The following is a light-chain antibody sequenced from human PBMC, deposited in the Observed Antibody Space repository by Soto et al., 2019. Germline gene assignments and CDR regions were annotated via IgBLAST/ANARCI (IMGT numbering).Light chain of an antibody. J-gene: IGKJ4*01. CDR2: DAS. Sequence: EIVMTQSPATPSVSPGERATLSCRASQSVSSNLGWYQQKPGQAPRLLIYDASTRATGFPARFSGSGSGTEFTLTISSLQSEDFGVYYCQQYNNWPRTFGGGTKVDIK. CDR3: QQYNNWPRT. CDR1: QSVSSN. V-gene: IGKV3-15*01.